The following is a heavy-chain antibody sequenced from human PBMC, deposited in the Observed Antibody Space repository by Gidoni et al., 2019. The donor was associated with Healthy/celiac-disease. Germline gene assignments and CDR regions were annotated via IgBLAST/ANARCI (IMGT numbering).Heavy chain of an antibody. J-gene: IGHJ4*02. CDR3: ARVGSRGWYNIDY. CDR1: GTTFTGYY. Sequence: QVQLVQSGAAVKKPGASVTVSCKASGTTFTGYYMHWVRQAPGQGLEWMGWINPNSGGTNYAQKFQGRVTMTRDTSISTAYMELSRLRSDDTAVYYCARVGSRGWYNIDYWGQGTLVTVSS. V-gene: IGHV1-2*02. CDR2: INPNSGGT. D-gene: IGHD6-19*01.